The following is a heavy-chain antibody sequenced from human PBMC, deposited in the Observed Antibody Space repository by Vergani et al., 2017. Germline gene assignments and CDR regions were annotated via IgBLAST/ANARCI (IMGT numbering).Heavy chain of an antibody. V-gene: IGHV3-23*01. Sequence: EVQMLESGGGLIQPGGSLRLSCAASGFTFSSYAMTWVRQAPGKGLEWGSGISGSGGSTKYADSVKGRFTISRDNSKNTLYLQMNRLSAEDTAVYYCAKGDRYFDESCYSYMDVWGKGTTVTVSS. CDR1: GFTFSSYA. CDR3: AKGDRYFDESCYSYMDV. CDR2: ISGSGGST. J-gene: IGHJ6*03. D-gene: IGHD3-9*01.